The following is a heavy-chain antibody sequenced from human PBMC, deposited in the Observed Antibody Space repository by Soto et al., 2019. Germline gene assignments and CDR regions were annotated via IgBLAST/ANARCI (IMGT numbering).Heavy chain of an antibody. J-gene: IGHJ6*02. CDR3: ARHPGGRGYYYGMAV. CDR2: IIPIFGTA. CDR1: GGTFSSYA. D-gene: IGHD2-15*01. V-gene: IGHV1-69*12. Sequence: QVQLVQSGAEVKKPGSSVKVSCKASGGTFSSYAISWVRQAPGQGLEWMGGIIPIFGTANYAQNVQGRATITADESTRPAQMELSSLRSEDTAVYYCARHPGGRGYYYGMAVWGQGTTVTVSS.